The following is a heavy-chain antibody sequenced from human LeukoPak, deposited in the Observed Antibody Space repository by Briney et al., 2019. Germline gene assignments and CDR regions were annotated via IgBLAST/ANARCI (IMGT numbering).Heavy chain of an antibody. CDR1: GFTFSSYG. Sequence: PGRSLRLSCAASGFTFSSYGMHWVRQAPGKGLEWVAVISYDGSNKYYADSVKGRFTISRDNAKNSLYLQMNSLRAEDTAAYYCARGAYYYEDWGQGTLVTVSS. J-gene: IGHJ4*02. CDR2: ISYDGSNK. D-gene: IGHD3-22*01. V-gene: IGHV3-30*03. CDR3: ARGAYYYED.